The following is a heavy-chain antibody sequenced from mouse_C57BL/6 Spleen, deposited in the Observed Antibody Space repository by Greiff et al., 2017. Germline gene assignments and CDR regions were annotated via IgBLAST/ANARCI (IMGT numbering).Heavy chain of an antibody. Sequence: QVQLQQPGAELVKPGASVKLSCKASGYTFTSYWMHWVKQRPGQGLEWIGMIHPNSGSTNYNEKFKSKATLTVDKSSSTAYMQLSSLTSEDSAVYYCARSEITTVVASFDYWGQGTTLTVSS. CDR1: GYTFTSYW. V-gene: IGHV1-64*01. CDR3: ARSEITTVVASFDY. J-gene: IGHJ2*01. D-gene: IGHD1-1*01. CDR2: IHPNSGST.